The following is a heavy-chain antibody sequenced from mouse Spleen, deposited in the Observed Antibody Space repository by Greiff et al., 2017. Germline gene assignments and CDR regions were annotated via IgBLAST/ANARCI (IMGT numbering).Heavy chain of an antibody. CDR1: GFTFSSYA. V-gene: IGHV5-9-3*01. D-gene: IGHD2-4*01. CDR3: ARPLYDYLFAY. CDR2: ISSGGSYT. Sequence: EVQVVESGGGLVKPGGSLKLSCAASGFTFSSYAMSWVRQTPEKRLEWVATISSGGSYTYYPDSVKGRFTISRDNAKNTLYLQMSSLRSEDTAMYYCARPLYDYLFAYWGQGTLVTVSA. J-gene: IGHJ3*01.